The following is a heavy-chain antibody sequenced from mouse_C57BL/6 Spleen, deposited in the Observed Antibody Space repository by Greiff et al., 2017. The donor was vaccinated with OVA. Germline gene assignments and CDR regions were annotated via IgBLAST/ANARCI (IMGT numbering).Heavy chain of an antibody. CDR1: GYTFTSYD. D-gene: IGHD1-1*01. Sequence: QVQLQQSGPELVKPGASVKLSCKASGYTFTSYDINWVKQRPGQGLEWIGWIYPRDGSTKYNEKFKGKATLTVDTSSSTAYMELHSLTSEDSAVYFCARDDYYGISYGFAYWGQGTLVTVSA. J-gene: IGHJ3*01. CDR3: ARDDYYGISYGFAY. CDR2: IYPRDGST. V-gene: IGHV1-85*01.